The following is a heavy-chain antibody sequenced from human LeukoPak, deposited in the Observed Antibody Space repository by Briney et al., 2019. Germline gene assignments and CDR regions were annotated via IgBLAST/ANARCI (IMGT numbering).Heavy chain of an antibody. CDR3: ARGGSGWSRDY. CDR1: GYTFTNYA. J-gene: IGHJ4*02. V-gene: IGHV1-18*01. D-gene: IGHD6-19*01. Sequence: GASVRVSCKASGYTFTNYAIGWGRQAPGQGVEWMGWISAYNGNTNYAQKLQGRVTLATDASSSTAYMELRSLRSDDTAVYYCARGGSGWSRDYWGQGTLVTASS. CDR2: ISAYNGNT.